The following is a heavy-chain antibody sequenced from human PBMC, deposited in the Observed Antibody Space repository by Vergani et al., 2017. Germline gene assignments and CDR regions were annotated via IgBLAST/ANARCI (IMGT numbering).Heavy chain of an antibody. V-gene: IGHV1-3*01. CDR1: GYTFTTYA. Sequence: QVQLVQSGAKVRKPGASVKVSCKASGYTFTTYAMHWVRQAPGQRLEWMGWINAGNGNTKYSQKFQGRVTITRDTSASTAYMELSSRTSEDTAVYYCARVAYYDSSASYVGWFDPWGQGTLVTVSS. D-gene: IGHD3-22*01. CDR2: INAGNGNT. J-gene: IGHJ5*02. CDR3: ARVAYYDSSASYVGWFDP.